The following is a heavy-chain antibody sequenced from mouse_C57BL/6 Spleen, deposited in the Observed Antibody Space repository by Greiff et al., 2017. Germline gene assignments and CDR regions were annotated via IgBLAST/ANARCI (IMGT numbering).Heavy chain of an antibody. J-gene: IGHJ2*01. V-gene: IGHV1-82*01. CDR3: ARGAFDY. CDR2: IYPGDGDT. CDR1: GYAFSSSW. Sequence: VKLQESGPELVKPGASVKISCKASGYAFSSSWMNWVKQRPGKGLEWIGRIYPGDGDTNYNGKFKGKATLTADKSSSTAYMQLSSLTSEDSAVYFCARGAFDYWGQGTTLTVSS.